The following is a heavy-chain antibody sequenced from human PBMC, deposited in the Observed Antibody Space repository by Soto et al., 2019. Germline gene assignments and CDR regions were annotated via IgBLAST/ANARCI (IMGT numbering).Heavy chain of an antibody. CDR2: ISASGGGT. CDR1: GFTFNSYA. Sequence: DVQLLESGGDLVQSGGSLRLSCATSGFTFNSYAMSWVRQAPGKGLEWVSGISASGGGTYYLDSVKGRFTISKDSSTNTLYLQMNSLRVEDTALYFCGKDPNGDYVGGFDFWGPGTMVTVSS. J-gene: IGHJ3*01. CDR3: GKDPNGDYVGGFDF. V-gene: IGHV3-23*01. D-gene: IGHD4-17*01.